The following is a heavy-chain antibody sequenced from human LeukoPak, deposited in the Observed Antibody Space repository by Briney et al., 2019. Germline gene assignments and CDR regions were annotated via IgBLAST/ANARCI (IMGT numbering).Heavy chain of an antibody. V-gene: IGHV5-51*01. CDR2: IYPDDSDT. D-gene: IGHD2-2*01. Sequence: GESLKISCKGSGYSFTSYWIGWVRQMPGKGLEWMGIIYPDDSDTRYSPSFQGQVTISADKSISTAYLQWSSLKASDTAMYYCARQPRYCSSTSCYRWFDPWGQGTLVTVSS. CDR3: ARQPRYCSSTSCYRWFDP. J-gene: IGHJ5*02. CDR1: GYSFTSYW.